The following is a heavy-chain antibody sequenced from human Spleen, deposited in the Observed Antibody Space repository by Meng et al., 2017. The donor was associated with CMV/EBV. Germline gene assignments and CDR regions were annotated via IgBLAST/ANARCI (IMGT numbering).Heavy chain of an antibody. D-gene: IGHD2-2*01. J-gene: IGHJ6*02. Sequence: GESLKISCAASGFTFSSYAMHWVRQAPGKGLEWVAVISYDGSNKYYADSVKGRFTISRDNSKNTLYLQMNSLRAEDTAVYYCAREGRSGVVPAAIEDYYYGMDVWGQGTTVTVSS. CDR3: AREGRSGVVPAAIEDYYYGMDV. CDR2: ISYDGSNK. CDR1: GFTFSSYA. V-gene: IGHV3-30-3*01.